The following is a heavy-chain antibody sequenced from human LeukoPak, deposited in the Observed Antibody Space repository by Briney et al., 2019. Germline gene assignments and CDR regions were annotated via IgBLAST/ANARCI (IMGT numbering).Heavy chain of an antibody. CDR3: ARRVGRTGTTDFDY. D-gene: IGHD1-1*01. CDR2: IYPGESDT. CDR1: GYGFTRYW. V-gene: IGHV5-51*01. Sequence: GESLKISCKGSGYGFTRYWIGWVRQMPGKGLEWMGSIYPGESDTRYSPSFQGQVTISADKSISTASLQRSSLKASDTAMYYCARRVGRTGTTDFDYWGQGTLVTVSS. J-gene: IGHJ4*02.